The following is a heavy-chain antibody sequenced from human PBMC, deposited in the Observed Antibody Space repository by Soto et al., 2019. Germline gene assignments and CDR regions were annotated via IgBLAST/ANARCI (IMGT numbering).Heavy chain of an antibody. J-gene: IGHJ3*02. CDR2: IKQDGTEK. CDR3: ARGDTPMITGMDSFDI. V-gene: IGHV3-7*01. D-gene: IGHD5-18*01. Sequence: GGCLGLSCAASGFTVSRYGMNWVRQAPGKGLEWVANIKQDGTEKNYVDSVKGRFTIPRDNARNSLYLQMDSLGAEDTAVYFCARGDTPMITGMDSFDIWGQGTMVTVSS. CDR1: GFTVSRYG.